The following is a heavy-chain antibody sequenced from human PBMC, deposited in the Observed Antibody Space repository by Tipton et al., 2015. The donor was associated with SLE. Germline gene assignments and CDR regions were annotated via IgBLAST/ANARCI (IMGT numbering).Heavy chain of an antibody. CDR2: ISYDGSNK. CDR1: GFTFSSYA. Sequence: RSLRLSCAASGFTFSSYAMHWVRQAPGKGLEWVAVISYDGSNKYYADSVKGRFTISRDNSKNTLYLQMNSLRAEDTAVYYCARPSTIKGSFVDYWGQGTLVTVSS. J-gene: IGHJ4*02. CDR3: ARPSTIKGSFVDY. V-gene: IGHV3-30*04. D-gene: IGHD5/OR15-5a*01.